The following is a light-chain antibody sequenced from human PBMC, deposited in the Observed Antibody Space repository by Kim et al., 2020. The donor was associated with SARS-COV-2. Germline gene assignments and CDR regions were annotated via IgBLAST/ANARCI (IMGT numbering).Light chain of an antibody. CDR1: QRVSRD. Sequence: LSPGERATLSCWASQRVSRDVAWYQQRPGQAPRLLIYGSSTRAAGISDRFIGGGSGTEFTLTINRLQSEDFAVYYCQQYVDWPPAFGGGTKVDIK. J-gene: IGKJ4*01. V-gene: IGKV3-15*01. CDR2: GSS. CDR3: QQYVDWPPA.